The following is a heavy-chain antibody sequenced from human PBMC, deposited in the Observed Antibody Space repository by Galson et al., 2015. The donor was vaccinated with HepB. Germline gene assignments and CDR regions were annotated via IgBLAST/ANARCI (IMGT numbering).Heavy chain of an antibody. CDR1: GGSISSYY. D-gene: IGHD6-6*01. CDR3: ARDGYSSSWLKNYYYYYGMDV. J-gene: IGHJ6*02. CDR2: IYYSGST. V-gene: IGHV4-59*01. Sequence: LSLTCTVSGGSISSYYWSWIRQPPGKGLEWIGYIYYSGSTNYNPSLKSRVTISVDTSKNQFSLKLSSVTAADTAVYYCARDGYSSSWLKNYYYYYGMDVWGQGTTVTVSS.